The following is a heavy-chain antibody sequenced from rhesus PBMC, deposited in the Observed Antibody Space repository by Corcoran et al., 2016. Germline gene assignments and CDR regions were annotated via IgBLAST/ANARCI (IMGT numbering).Heavy chain of an antibody. V-gene: IGHV3S25*01. Sequence: EVQLVESGGGLAKPGGSLRLSCAASGFTFSSSRRNWVSQAPGKGLGLVSAVNSAGGNTYYADSVKGRFTISRDNSKNTLSLQINSLRAEDTAIYYCAKNDGGFYYFDYWGQGVLVTVSS. CDR3: AKNDGGFYYFDY. J-gene: IGHJ4*01. CDR2: VNSAGGNT. D-gene: IGHD2-39*02. CDR1: GFTFSSSR.